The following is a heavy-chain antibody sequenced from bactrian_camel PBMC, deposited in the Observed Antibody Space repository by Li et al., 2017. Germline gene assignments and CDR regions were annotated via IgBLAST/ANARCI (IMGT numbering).Heavy chain of an antibody. D-gene: IGHD2*01. J-gene: IGHJ4*01. CDR3: SINVHAPRVVPGIACAPQEY. CDR1: GYTGC. CDR2: IYSGGRGT. Sequence: HVQLVESGGDSVQAGGSLRLSCEASGYTGCMGWFRQAPGKEREAVASIYSGGRGTYYADSVKGRFTMSRDNDWRTVYLQMNGLTPEDTAMYYCSINVHAPRVVPGIACAPQEYWGQGTQVTVS. V-gene: IGHV3S60*01.